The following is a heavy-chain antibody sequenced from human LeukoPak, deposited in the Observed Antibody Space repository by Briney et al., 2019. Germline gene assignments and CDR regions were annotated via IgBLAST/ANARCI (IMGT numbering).Heavy chain of an antibody. CDR1: GYTFTSYY. CDR3: AGSAAYYNDADI. V-gene: IGHV1-46*01. J-gene: IGHJ3*02. D-gene: IGHD3-9*01. Sequence: ASVKVSCKTSGYTFTSYYIHWVRQAPGQGLEWMGIINPSGGSTTYAQKFQGRLTMTSATSTSTVYMELSSLRSEDTAVYYCAGSAAYYNDADIWGQGTMVTVSS. CDR2: INPSGGST.